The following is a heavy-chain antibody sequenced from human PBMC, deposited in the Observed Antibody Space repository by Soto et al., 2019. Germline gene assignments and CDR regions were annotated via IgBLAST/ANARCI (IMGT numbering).Heavy chain of an antibody. V-gene: IGHV1-18*01. Sequence: ASVKVSCKASGYTFTSYGISWVRQAPGQGLEWMGWISAYNGNTNYAQKLQGRVTMTTDTSTSTAYMELRSLRSDDTAVYYCARAIAAAGLNSFGDYWGQGTLVTVSS. CDR2: ISAYNGNT. CDR1: GYTFTSYG. CDR3: ARAIAAAGLNSFGDY. D-gene: IGHD6-13*01. J-gene: IGHJ4*02.